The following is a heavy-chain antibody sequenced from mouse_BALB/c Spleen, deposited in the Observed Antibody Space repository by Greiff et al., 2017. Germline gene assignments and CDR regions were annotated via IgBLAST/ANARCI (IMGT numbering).Heavy chain of an antibody. J-gene: IGHJ3*01. CDR2: IYPGDGDT. D-gene: IGHD3-1*01. CDR1: GYAFSSYW. Sequence: QVQLQQSGAELVRPGSSVKISCKASGYAFSSYWMNWVKQRPGQGLEWIGQIYPGDGDTNYNGKFKGKATLTADKSSSTAYMQLSSLTSEDSAVYFGARFRSSGLSWFAYWGQGTLVTVSA. CDR3: ARFRSSGLSWFAY. V-gene: IGHV1-80*01.